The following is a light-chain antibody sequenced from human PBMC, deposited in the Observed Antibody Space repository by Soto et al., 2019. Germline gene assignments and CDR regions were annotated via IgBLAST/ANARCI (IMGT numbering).Light chain of an antibody. Sequence: EIVLTQSPGTLSLSPGERAILTCRASQGLSSNYLAWYQQRPGQAPRLLIYGASSRATGIPERFSGSGSATDFTLTISRLEPEDFAVYHCQQYGNSPPTFGGGTNVEI. V-gene: IGKV3-20*01. CDR3: QQYGNSPPT. CDR2: GAS. J-gene: IGKJ4*01. CDR1: QGLSSNY.